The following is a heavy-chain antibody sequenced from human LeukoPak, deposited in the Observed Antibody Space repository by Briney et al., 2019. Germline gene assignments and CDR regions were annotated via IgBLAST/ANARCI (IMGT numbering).Heavy chain of an antibody. CDR1: GFTFSSYD. CDR2: IGTAGDT. CDR3: ARDRNTDFWSGYYTNYFDY. V-gene: IGHV3-13*01. J-gene: IGHJ4*02. Sequence: PGGSLRLSCAASGFTFSSYDMHWVRQATGKGLEWVSAIGTAGDTYYPGSVKGRFTISRENAKNSLYLQMNSLRAGDTAVYYCARDRNTDFWSGYYTNYFDYWGQGTLVTVSS. D-gene: IGHD3-3*01.